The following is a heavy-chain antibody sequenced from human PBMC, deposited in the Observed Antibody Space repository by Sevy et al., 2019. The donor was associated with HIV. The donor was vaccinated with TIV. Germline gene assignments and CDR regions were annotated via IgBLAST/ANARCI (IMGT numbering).Heavy chain of an antibody. Sequence: ASLKVSCKASGYTFTGYYVHWVRQAPGQGLEWMGWINPNNGGTYFAKKFQDSVTLTTDTSVNTAYMELRSLTFDDTAIYYCARMGDYSDSSGYYPFKFWGQGTLVTVSS. CDR2: INPNNGGT. CDR3: ARMGDYSDSSGYYPFKF. CDR1: GYTFTGYY. D-gene: IGHD3-22*01. J-gene: IGHJ4*02. V-gene: IGHV1-2*02.